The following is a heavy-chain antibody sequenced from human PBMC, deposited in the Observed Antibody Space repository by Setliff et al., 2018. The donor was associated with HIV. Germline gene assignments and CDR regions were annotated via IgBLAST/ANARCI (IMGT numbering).Heavy chain of an antibody. CDR3: ARGGSGYYDFWSGSSAFEY. J-gene: IGHJ4*02. Sequence: SVKVSCKASGGTFSSYAINWVRQAPGQGLEWMGGIIPMFGTAHYAQKFQGRVTITADESTTTAYVELSSLRSEDTAVFYCARGGSGYYDFWSGSSAFEYWGQGTLVTVSS. CDR1: GGTFSSYA. CDR2: IIPMFGTA. V-gene: IGHV1-69*13. D-gene: IGHD3-3*01.